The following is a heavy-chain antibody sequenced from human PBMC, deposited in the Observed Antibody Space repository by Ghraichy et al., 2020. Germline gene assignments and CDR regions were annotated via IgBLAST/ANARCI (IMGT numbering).Heavy chain of an antibody. CDR3: ARDRRRFLEWLDYYGMDV. CDR1: GGSISSYY. Sequence: ESLNISCTVSGGSISSYYWSWIRQPAGKGLEWIGRIYTSGSTNYNPSLKSRVTMSVDTSKNQFSLKLSSVTAADTAVYYCARDRRRFLEWLDYYGMDVWGQGTTVTVSS. V-gene: IGHV4-4*07. D-gene: IGHD3-3*01. CDR2: IYTSGST. J-gene: IGHJ6*01.